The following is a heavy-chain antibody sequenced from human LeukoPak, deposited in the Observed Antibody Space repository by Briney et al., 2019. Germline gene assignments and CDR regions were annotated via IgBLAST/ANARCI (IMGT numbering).Heavy chain of an antibody. V-gene: IGHV3-7*05. CDR2: IIQDGSEK. D-gene: IGHD6-13*01. CDR3: ARDHSSSCWDY. CDR1: GFTFSSFW. Sequence: GGSLRLSCAASGFTFSSFWMSWVRQAPGKGLEWVAKIIQDGSEKYYVDSVKGRFTISRDNAKNSLYLQMNSLRAEDTALYYCARDHSSSCWDYWGQGTLVTVSS. J-gene: IGHJ4*02.